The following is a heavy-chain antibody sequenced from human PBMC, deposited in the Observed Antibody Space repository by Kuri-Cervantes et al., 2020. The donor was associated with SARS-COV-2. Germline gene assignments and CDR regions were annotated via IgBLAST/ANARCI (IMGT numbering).Heavy chain of an antibody. V-gene: IGHV3-23*01. CDR3: ARDGLAVHLWEEYYFDY. D-gene: IGHD3/OR15-3a*01. Sequence: GGSLRLSCAASGFTFSSYAMSWVRQAPGKGLEWVSAISGSGGSTYYADSVKGRFTISRDNAKNSLYLQMNSLRDEDTAVYYCARDGLAVHLWEEYYFDYWGQGTLVTVSS. J-gene: IGHJ4*02. CDR1: GFTFSSYA. CDR2: ISGSGGST.